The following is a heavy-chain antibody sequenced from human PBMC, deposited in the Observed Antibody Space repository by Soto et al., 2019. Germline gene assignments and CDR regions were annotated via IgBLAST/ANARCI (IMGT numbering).Heavy chain of an antibody. D-gene: IGHD6-19*01. V-gene: IGHV4-59*01. J-gene: IGHJ5*01. CDR1: GGMMSRYY. CDR3: ASDQSEAGRVNLFAP. CDR2: IYFSGST. Sequence: SQTWSLTYSVSGGMMSRYYWSGIRLLPGKRLEWIGFIYFSGSTNYNPSLKSRVTISVDTPKKQFYLKLTSVTAADTDVYYCASDQSEAGRVNLFAPWSRGTFDTVSS.